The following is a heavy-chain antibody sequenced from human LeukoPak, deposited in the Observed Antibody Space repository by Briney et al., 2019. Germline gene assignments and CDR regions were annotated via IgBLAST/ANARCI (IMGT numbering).Heavy chain of an antibody. J-gene: IGHJ4*02. CDR1: GFTVSSNY. V-gene: IGHV3-53*01. CDR2: IYSGGST. D-gene: IGHD1-14*01. Sequence: PGGSLRLSCAASGFTVSSNYMSWVRQAPGKGLEWVSVIYSGGSTYYADSVKDRFTISRDNSKNTLYLQMNSLRAEDTAVYYCARVANPTFDYWGQGTLVTVSS. CDR3: ARVANPTFDY.